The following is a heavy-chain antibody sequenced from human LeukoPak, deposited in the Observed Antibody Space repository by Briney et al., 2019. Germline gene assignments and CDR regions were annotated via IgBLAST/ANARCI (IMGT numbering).Heavy chain of an antibody. V-gene: IGHV1-24*01. D-gene: IGHD6-13*01. J-gene: IGHJ4*02. Sequence: ASVKVSCKVSGYTLTELSMHWVGQAAGKGREGVGGFDPEDGETIYAQRFQGRVTMTEDTSTDTAYIELSRLRSEDTAVYYCATGYSSSWLPYYFDYWGQGTLVTVSS. CDR1: GYTLTELS. CDR2: FDPEDGET. CDR3: ATGYSSSWLPYYFDY.